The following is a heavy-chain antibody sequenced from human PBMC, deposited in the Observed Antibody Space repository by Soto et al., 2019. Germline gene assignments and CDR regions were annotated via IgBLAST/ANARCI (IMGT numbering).Heavy chain of an antibody. D-gene: IGHD3-10*01. CDR1: GGSFSGYY. CDR3: ARGRVRLLWFGELGMDV. CDR2: INHSGST. V-gene: IGHV4-34*01. Sequence: SETLSLTCAVYGGSFSGYYWSWIRQPPGKGLEWIGEINHSGSTNYNPSLKSRVTISVDTSKNQFSLKLSSVTAADTAVYYCARGRVRLLWFGELGMDVWGQGTTVT. J-gene: IGHJ6*02.